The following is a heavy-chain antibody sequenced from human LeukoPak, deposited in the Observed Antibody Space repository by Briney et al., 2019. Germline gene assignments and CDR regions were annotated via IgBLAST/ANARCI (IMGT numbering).Heavy chain of an antibody. CDR3: TKVVYSSGWEGIDH. Sequence: GGSLRLSCAASGFTFSNYGMHWVRQAPGKGLEWVAFIRYDGSNKYYADSVKGRFTISRDNSKNTLYVQMTSLRAEDTAVYYCTKVVYSSGWEGIDHWGQGTLVTVSS. CDR2: IRYDGSNK. D-gene: IGHD6-19*01. V-gene: IGHV3-30*02. J-gene: IGHJ4*02. CDR1: GFTFSNYG.